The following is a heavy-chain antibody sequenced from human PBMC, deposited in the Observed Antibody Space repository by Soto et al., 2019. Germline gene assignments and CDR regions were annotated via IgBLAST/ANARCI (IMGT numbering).Heavy chain of an antibody. CDR3: ARGRGSTGYLGREHYFDH. J-gene: IGHJ4*02. CDR2: IDIGGNT. V-gene: IGHV3-66*01. Sequence: GGSLRLSCAASGFSVTSNYMNWVRQAPGKGLEWVSIIDIGGNTYYADSVKDRFTISRDNSRNTLYLHMDSLRAEDTAVYYCARGRGSTGYLGREHYFDHWGQGTLVTDSS. D-gene: IGHD2-2*01. CDR1: GFSVTSNY.